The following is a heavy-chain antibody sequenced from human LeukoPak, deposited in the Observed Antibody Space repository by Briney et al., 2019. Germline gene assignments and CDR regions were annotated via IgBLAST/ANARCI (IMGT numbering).Heavy chain of an antibody. Sequence: PGGSLRLSCAASGFTFSNYYMSWIRQAPGKGLEWVSYISSSAITMYYADSVKGRFTISRDNAKNSLYLQMNSLRAEDTAVYYCARANNWNYPYYFAYWGQGALVTVSS. CDR3: ARANNWNYPYYFAY. CDR1: GFTFSNYY. D-gene: IGHD1-7*01. CDR2: ISSSAITM. V-gene: IGHV3-11*01. J-gene: IGHJ4*02.